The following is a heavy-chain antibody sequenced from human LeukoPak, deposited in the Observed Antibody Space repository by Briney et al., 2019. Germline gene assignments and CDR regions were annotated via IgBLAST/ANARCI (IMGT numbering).Heavy chain of an antibody. D-gene: IGHD3-22*01. V-gene: IGHV3-7*04. CDR1: GFTFSSYW. CDR3: ARDQNYYDSSGYYYRQYYFDY. CDR2: IKQDGSEK. Sequence: GGSLRLSCAASGFTFSSYWMSWVRQAPGKGLEWVANIKQDGSEKYYVDSVKGRFTISRGNAKNSLYLQMNSLRAEDTAVYYCARDQNYYDSSGYYYRQYYFDYWGQGTLVTVSS. J-gene: IGHJ4*02.